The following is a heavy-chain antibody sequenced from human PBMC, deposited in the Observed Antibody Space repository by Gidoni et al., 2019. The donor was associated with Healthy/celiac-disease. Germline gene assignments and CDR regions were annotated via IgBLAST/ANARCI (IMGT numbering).Heavy chain of an antibody. CDR2: IIPIFGTA. V-gene: IGHV1-69*01. J-gene: IGHJ6*02. CDR1: GATFSSYA. Sequence: QVQLAQSGAEVKKPGSSVKVSCKASGATFSSYASSWVRQAPGQGLEWMGGIIPIFGTANSAQKFQGRVTITADESTSTAYMERSSLRSEDTAVYYCARDRDIVVVPAATTYGMDVWGQGTTVTVSS. D-gene: IGHD2-2*01. CDR3: ARDRDIVVVPAATTYGMDV.